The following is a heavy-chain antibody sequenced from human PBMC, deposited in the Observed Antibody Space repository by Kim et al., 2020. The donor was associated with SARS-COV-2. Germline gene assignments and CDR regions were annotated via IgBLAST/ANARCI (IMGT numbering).Heavy chain of an antibody. V-gene: IGHV1-46*01. CDR3: ARARSAMAHHDAFDI. J-gene: IGHJ3*02. D-gene: IGHD5-18*01. Sequence: QKCQGRVTMTRDTSTSTVYMELSSLGAEDTAVYYCARARSAMAHHDAFDIWGQGTMVTVSS.